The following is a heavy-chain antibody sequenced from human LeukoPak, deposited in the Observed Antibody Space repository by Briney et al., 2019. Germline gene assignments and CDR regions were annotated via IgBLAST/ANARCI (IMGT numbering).Heavy chain of an antibody. CDR1: GFTFSSYS. CDR2: ISSSSSTI. CDR3: VRDMGRLYYYDSSGYPWTEYFQH. V-gene: IGHV3-48*01. J-gene: IGHJ1*01. Sequence: PGGSLRLSCAASGFTFSSYSMNWVRQAPGKGLEWVSYISSSSSTIYYADSVKGRFTISRDNAKNSLYLQMNSLRAEDTAVYYCVRDMGRLYYYDSSGYPWTEYFQHWGQGTLVTVSS. D-gene: IGHD3-22*01.